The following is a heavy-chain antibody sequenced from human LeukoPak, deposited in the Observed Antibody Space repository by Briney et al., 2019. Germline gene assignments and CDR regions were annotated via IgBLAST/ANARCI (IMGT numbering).Heavy chain of an antibody. Sequence: PGGSLRLSCAASGFTFSSFWMTWVRQAPGKGLEWVANIERGGSKKTYVDSVKGRFTISRDNARNSLYLQMSSLRAEDTAVYYCATAPAAADSCWGQGTLVAVSS. CDR2: IERGGSKK. V-gene: IGHV3-7*01. J-gene: IGHJ4*02. CDR3: ATAPAAADSC. D-gene: IGHD6-13*01. CDR1: GFTFSSFW.